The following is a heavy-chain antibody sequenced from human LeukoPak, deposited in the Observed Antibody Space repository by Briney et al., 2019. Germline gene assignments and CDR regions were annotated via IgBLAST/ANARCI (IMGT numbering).Heavy chain of an antibody. D-gene: IGHD2-21*01. CDR2: INPNTGDT. Sequence: ASVKVSCKASGYTFKGYYMQWVRQAPGQGLEWMGWINPNTGDTKYAQKFQGRVTMTRDASISTAYMELSRLRSDDTAVYYCARDQRSVAASPYRMDVWGQGTTVIVSS. V-gene: IGHV1-2*02. CDR3: ARDQRSVAASPYRMDV. J-gene: IGHJ6*02. CDR1: GYTFKGYY.